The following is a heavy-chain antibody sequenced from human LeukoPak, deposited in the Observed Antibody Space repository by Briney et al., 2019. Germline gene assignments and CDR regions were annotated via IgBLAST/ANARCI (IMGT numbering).Heavy chain of an antibody. V-gene: IGHV3-9*01. CDR1: GFIFDDYA. Sequence: GGSLRLSCAASGFIFDDYAMHWVREAPGKGLEWVSGISWNSNTIGYADSVKGRFTISRDNAKNSLYLQMNSLRAEDTAVYYCAELGITMIGGVWGKGTTVTISS. J-gene: IGHJ6*04. D-gene: IGHD3-10*02. CDR2: ISWNSNTI. CDR3: AELGITMIGGV.